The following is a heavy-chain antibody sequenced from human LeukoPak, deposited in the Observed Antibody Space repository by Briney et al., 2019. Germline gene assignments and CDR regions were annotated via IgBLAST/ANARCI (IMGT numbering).Heavy chain of an antibody. V-gene: IGHV4-34*01. Sequence: SETLSLTCAVYGWSFNDYYWNWVRQPPGKGLEWIGEINARGDTNYNPSLKSRATISVDSSKNQFSLTLTSMIAADTAIYYCARGQVPAARGYNWFDPWGQGTLVTVSS. D-gene: IGHD2-2*01. CDR3: ARGQVPAARGYNWFDP. CDR2: INARGDT. J-gene: IGHJ5*02. CDR1: GWSFNDYY.